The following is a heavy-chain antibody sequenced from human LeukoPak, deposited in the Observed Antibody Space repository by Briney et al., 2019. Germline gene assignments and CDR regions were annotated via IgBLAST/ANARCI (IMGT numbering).Heavy chain of an antibody. V-gene: IGHV4-4*07. D-gene: IGHD3-10*01. J-gene: IGHJ5*02. CDR3: ARVSGTTGEVKFDP. CDR1: GGSITSYY. Sequence: SETLSLTCTVSGGSITSYYWSWIRQSAGKGLEWIGRIYITGSTTYNPSLKSRVTMSLETSKNQFSLKLSSVTAADTAVYYCARVSGTTGEVKFDPWGQGTLVTVSS. CDR2: IYITGST.